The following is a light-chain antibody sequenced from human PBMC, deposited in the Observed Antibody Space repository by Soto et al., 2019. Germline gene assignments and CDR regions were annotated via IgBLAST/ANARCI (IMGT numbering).Light chain of an antibody. J-gene: IGKJ1*01. V-gene: IGKV1-5*03. CDR2: TAS. CDR1: QSISSW. CDR3: QQYNSYPLT. Sequence: DIQMTQSPSTLSAFVGDRVTITCRASQSISSWLAWYQQKPGKAPKLLIYTASSLESGVPSSFSGSGSGTEFTLTISSLQPDDFATYYCQQYNSYPLTFGQGTKVEIK.